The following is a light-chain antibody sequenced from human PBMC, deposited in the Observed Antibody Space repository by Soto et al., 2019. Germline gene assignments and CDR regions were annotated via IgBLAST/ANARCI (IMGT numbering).Light chain of an antibody. CDR2: AAS. Sequence: DIQMTQAPSSLSGSVGDRLTLNCRASQGISNYLAWYQQKPGKVPKILLYAASTLQSGVPSRFSGSGSGTDFTLTISSLQPEDVATYYCQKYNSAPWTFGQGTKVDIK. CDR1: QGISNY. J-gene: IGKJ1*01. CDR3: QKYNSAPWT. V-gene: IGKV1-27*01.